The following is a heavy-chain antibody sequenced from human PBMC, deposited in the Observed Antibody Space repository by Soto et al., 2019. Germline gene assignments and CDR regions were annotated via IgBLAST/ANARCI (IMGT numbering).Heavy chain of an antibody. D-gene: IGHD6-19*01. CDR2: IHYTGGT. CDR1: GGSISSGAYS. CDR3: ARRTKLGTAWYPDC. V-gene: IGHV4-61*08. J-gene: IGHJ4*02. Sequence: PSETLSLTCAVYGGSISSGAYSWSWIRQPPGKGLEWIGNIHYTGGTNYNPSLKSRLTISLDTSKIQISLQLTSVTAADTAIYYCARRTKLGTAWYPDCWGQGTLVTVSS.